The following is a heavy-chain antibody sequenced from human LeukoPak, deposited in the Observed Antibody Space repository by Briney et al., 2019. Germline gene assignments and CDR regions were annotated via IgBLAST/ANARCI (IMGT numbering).Heavy chain of an antibody. V-gene: IGHV3-23*01. CDR2: ISGSGGST. D-gene: IGHD1-14*01. J-gene: IGHJ4*02. CDR3: ATETNGRHYDY. CDR1: GFTFSSYA. Sequence: GGSLRLSCAASGFTFSSYAMSWVRQAPGKGLEWVSAISGSGGSTYYADSVKGRFTISRDNANNFLYLQMDSLRAEDTAVYYCATETNGRHYDYWGQGTLLTVSS.